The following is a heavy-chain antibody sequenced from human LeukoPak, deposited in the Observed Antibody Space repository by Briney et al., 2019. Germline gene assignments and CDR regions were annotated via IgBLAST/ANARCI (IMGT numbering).Heavy chain of an antibody. CDR3: ARVEMATKRFDY. Sequence: SVKVSCKASGGTFSSYAISWVRQAPGQGLEWMGGIIPIFGTANYAQKFQGRVTITADESTSTAYMELSSLRSEDTAVCYCARVEMATKRFDYWGQGTLVTVSS. D-gene: IGHD5-24*01. V-gene: IGHV1-69*13. J-gene: IGHJ4*02. CDR1: GGTFSSYA. CDR2: IIPIFGTA.